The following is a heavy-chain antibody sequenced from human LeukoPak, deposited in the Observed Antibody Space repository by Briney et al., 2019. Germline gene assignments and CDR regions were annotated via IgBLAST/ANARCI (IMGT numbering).Heavy chain of an antibody. D-gene: IGHD3-10*02. Sequence: GGSLRLSCAASGFTFSSYEMNWVRQAPGKGLEWVSYISSSGSTIYYADSVKGRFTISRDNAKNSLYLQMDSLRAEDTAVYYCAELGITMIGGAWGKGTTVTISS. CDR3: AELGITMIGGA. CDR1: GFTFSSYE. J-gene: IGHJ6*04. V-gene: IGHV3-48*03. CDR2: ISSSGSTI.